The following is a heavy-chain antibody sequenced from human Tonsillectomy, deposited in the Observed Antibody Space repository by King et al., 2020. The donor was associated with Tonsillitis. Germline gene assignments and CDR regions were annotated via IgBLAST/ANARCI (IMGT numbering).Heavy chain of an antibody. J-gene: IGHJ4*02. CDR1: GFTFSDQY. Sequence: VQLVESGGGLVQPGGSLRLSCAASGFTFSDQYMDWVRQAPGKGLEWVGRTRNKVNSYTKQYAAIVKGRFTISRDDSKNSVYLQMNSLKIEDTAVYYCISGVVGAADHWGQGTLVTVSS. V-gene: IGHV3-72*01. CDR3: ISGVVGAADH. D-gene: IGHD1-26*01. CDR2: TRNKVNSYTK.